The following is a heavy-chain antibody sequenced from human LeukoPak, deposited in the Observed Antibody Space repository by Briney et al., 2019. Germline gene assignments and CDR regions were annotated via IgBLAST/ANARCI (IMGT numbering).Heavy chain of an antibody. CDR3: ARDGVNMVQGNYYYYMDI. CDR1: GFTVSSNY. CDR2: IYSGGNT. D-gene: IGHD3-10*01. V-gene: IGHV3-53*01. Sequence: GGSLRLSCAASGFTVSSNYMSWVRQAPGKGLEWVSVIYSGGNTYYGDSVKGRFTISRDNSKNTLYLQMNSLRAEDTAVYYCARDGVNMVQGNYYYYMDIWGKGTTVTVSS. J-gene: IGHJ6*03.